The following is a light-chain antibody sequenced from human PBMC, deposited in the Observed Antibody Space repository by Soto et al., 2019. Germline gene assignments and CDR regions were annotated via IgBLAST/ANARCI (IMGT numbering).Light chain of an antibody. J-gene: IGKJ4*01. CDR1: QSISSW. CDR2: KAS. CDR3: QQDDSYSLT. V-gene: IGKV1-5*03. Sequence: DIQMTQSPSTLSASVGDRVTITCRASQSISSWLAWYQQKPGKAPNLLIYKASSLQSGVPSSFTGSGSGTEFTLTISSLQPDDFATYYCQQDDSYSLTFGGGTKVEIK.